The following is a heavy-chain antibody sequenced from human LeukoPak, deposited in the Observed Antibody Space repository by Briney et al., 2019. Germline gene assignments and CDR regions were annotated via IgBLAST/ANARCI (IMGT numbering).Heavy chain of an antibody. V-gene: IGHV3-23*01. J-gene: IGHJ4*02. CDR2: ISGSGGST. D-gene: IGHD3-9*01. CDR3: AKELRYFGWLSSPQDY. Sequence: GGSLRLSCAASGFTFSSYAMSWVRQAPGKGLEWVSAISGSGGSTYYADSVKGRFTISRDNSKNTLYLQMNSLRAEDTAVYYCAKELRYFGWLSSPQDYWGQGTLVTVSS. CDR1: GFTFSSYA.